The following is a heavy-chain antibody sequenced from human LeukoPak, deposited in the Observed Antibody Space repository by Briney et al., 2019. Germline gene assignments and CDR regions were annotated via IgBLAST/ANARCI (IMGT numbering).Heavy chain of an antibody. CDR1: GFSFSDYW. J-gene: IGHJ4*02. D-gene: IGHD3/OR15-3a*01. V-gene: IGHV3-74*01. CDR3: ARGAWTAYYFDY. CDR2: TKGDGIST. Sequence: PGGSLRLSCEASGFSFSDYWIHWVRQAPGKGLVWVSRTKGDGISTNYADSVKGRFTISRDNAKNTVYLQMNSLGAEDSAIYYCARGAWTAYYFDYWGQGTLVTVSS.